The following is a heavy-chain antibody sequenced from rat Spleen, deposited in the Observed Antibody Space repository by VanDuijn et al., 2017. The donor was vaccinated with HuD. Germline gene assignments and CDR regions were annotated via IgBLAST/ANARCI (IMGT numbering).Heavy chain of an antibody. CDR2: LSYDGHTT. CDR1: GFTFSHYG. V-gene: IGHV5-29*01. CDR3: ARRHYGYTDYFDY. J-gene: IGHJ2*01. D-gene: IGHD1-11*01. Sequence: EVQLVESGGGLVLPGRSLKLSCVTSGFTFSHYGMAWVRQAPTKGLEWVATLSYDGHTTYYRDSVKGRFTISRDIAKSTLYLQMDSLGSEDTATYYCARRHYGYTDYFDYWGQGVMVTVSS.